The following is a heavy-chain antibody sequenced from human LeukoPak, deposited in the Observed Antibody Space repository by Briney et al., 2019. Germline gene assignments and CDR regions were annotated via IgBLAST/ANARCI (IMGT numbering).Heavy chain of an antibody. V-gene: IGHV3-23*01. CDR2: ITTSDGNT. CDR1: GVTLSSYT. CDR3: AKDGGLWVSAHWGDS. D-gene: IGHD7-27*01. Sequence: GGSLRLSCTASGVTLSSYTMSWVRQAPGKGLEWVSTITTSDGNTYYADSVKGRFTVSRDNSKNTLFLQMNSLRAEDTAVYYCAKDGGLWVSAHWGDSWGRGTLVTVSS. J-gene: IGHJ4*02.